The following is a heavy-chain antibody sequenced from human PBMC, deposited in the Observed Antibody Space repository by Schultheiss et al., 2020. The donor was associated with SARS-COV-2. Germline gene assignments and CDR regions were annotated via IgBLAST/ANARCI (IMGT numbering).Heavy chain of an antibody. Sequence: SETLSLTCTVSGGSISSSSYYWGWIRQPPGKGLEWIGSIYHSGSTYYNPSLKSRVTISVDTSKNQFSLKLSSVTAADTAVYYCARVSGYQLPLYGMDVWGQGTTVTVSS. V-gene: IGHV4-39*07. CDR1: GGSISSSSYY. CDR2: IYHSGST. CDR3: ARVSGYQLPLYGMDV. J-gene: IGHJ6*02. D-gene: IGHD2-2*01.